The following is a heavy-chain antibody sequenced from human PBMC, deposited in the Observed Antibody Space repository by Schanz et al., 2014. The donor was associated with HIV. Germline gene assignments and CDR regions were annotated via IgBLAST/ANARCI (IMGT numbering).Heavy chain of an antibody. V-gene: IGHV3-21*02. CDR1: GFTFSSFT. CDR3: ANSDRITFGGAIDC. J-gene: IGHJ4*02. CDR2: ISAYSNSI. Sequence: EVQLMESGGGQVKPGGSLRLTCSASGFTFSSFTFHWVRQAPGKGLEWVSSISAYSNSIHYEDSVRGRFTISRDNAKNSLYLQMNSLSVEDTAVYYCANSDRITFGGAIDCWGQGTLVTVSS. D-gene: IGHD3-16*01.